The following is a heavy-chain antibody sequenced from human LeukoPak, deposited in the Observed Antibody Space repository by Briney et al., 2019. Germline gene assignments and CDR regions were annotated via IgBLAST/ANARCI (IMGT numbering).Heavy chain of an antibody. CDR1: GGSMRSGTNY. Sequence: PSETLSLNYSVSGGSMRSGTNYWGWIRQPPGKGLEWIGSISAAGSIYYSPSLKSRVTISVDTSQNHFSLRLTSVTAADTAVYYCARSDHSHFVNWFDSWGQGTLVTVSS. CDR3: ARSDHSHFVNWFDS. CDR2: ISAAGSI. J-gene: IGHJ5*01. D-gene: IGHD4-11*01. V-gene: IGHV4-39*02.